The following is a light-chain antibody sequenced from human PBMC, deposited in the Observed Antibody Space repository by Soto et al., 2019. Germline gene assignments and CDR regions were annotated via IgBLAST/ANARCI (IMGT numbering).Light chain of an antibody. CDR2: AAS. J-gene: IGKJ5*01. V-gene: IGKV1-8*01. CDR3: QQYYSYPIT. CDR1: QGISSY. Sequence: AIRMTQSPSSLSASTGDTVTITCRASQGISSYLAWYQQKPGKAPKLLIYAASTLQSGVPSRFSGSGSGTDFTLTISCLQSEDFATYYCQQYYSYPITVGQGTRLGIK.